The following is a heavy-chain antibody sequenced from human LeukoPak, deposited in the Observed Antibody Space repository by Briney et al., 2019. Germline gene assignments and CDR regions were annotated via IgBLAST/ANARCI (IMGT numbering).Heavy chain of an antibody. V-gene: IGHV3-21*01. D-gene: IGHD3-3*01. CDR2: ISSSSSYI. Sequence: PGGFLRLSCAASGFTFSSYSMNWVRQAPGKGLEWVSSISSSSSYIYYADSVKGRFTISRDNAKNSLYLQMNSLRAEDTAVYYCARDKQTYYDFWSGYSVNYYYYYGMDVWGQGTTVTVSS. CDR3: ARDKQTYYDFWSGYSVNYYYYYGMDV. J-gene: IGHJ6*02. CDR1: GFTFSSYS.